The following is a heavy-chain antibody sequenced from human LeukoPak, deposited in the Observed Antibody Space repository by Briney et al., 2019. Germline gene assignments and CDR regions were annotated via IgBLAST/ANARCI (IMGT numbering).Heavy chain of an antibody. CDR3: ARDRDGYSSSSDYFDY. V-gene: IGHV3-21*01. CDR1: GFTFSSYS. Sequence: TGGSLRLSCAASGFTFSSYSMNWVRQAPGKGLEWVSSISSSSSYIYYADSVKGRFTISRDNAKNTLYLQMNSLRAEDTAVYYCARDRDGYSSSSDYFDYWGQGTLVTVSS. CDR2: ISSSSSYI. J-gene: IGHJ4*02. D-gene: IGHD6-6*01.